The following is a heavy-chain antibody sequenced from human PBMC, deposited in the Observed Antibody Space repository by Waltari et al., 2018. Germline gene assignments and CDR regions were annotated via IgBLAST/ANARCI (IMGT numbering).Heavy chain of an antibody. J-gene: IGHJ3*02. CDR2: VDPEDGET. CDR3: ARAHNSGYDLSAFDI. D-gene: IGHD5-12*01. CDR1: GYTFTDYS. V-gene: IGHV1-69-2*01. Sequence: EVQLVQSGAEVKKPGATVKISCKASGYTFTDYSMPWVQQAPGKGLEWMGRVDPEDGETIYAEKFQGRVTITADTSTDTAYMELSSLRSEDTAVYYCARAHNSGYDLSAFDIWGQGTMVTVSS.